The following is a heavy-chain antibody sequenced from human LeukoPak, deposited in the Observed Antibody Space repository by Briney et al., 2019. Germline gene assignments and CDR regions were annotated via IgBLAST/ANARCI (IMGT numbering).Heavy chain of an antibody. V-gene: IGHV3-30*04. Sequence: SGGSLRLSCAASGFTFSSYAMHWVRQAPGKGLEWVAVISYDGSNKYYADSVKGRFTISRDNSKNTLYLQMNSLRAEDTAVYYCAKDQVKYPGAFDIWGQGTMVTVSS. CDR1: GFTFSSYA. D-gene: IGHD6-6*01. CDR3: AKDQVKYPGAFDI. J-gene: IGHJ3*02. CDR2: ISYDGSNK.